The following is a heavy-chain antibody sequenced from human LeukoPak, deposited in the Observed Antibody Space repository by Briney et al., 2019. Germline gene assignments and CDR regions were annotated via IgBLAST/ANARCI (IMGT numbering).Heavy chain of an antibody. D-gene: IGHD5-12*01. J-gene: IGHJ4*02. CDR3: AGQYSGYDSPDY. CDR1: GLTFSSYS. CDR2: ISSSSSYI. V-gene: IGHV3-21*01. Sequence: GGSLRLSCAASGLTFSSYSMNWVRQAPGKGLEWVSSISSSSSYIYYADSVKGRFTISRDNAKNSVYLQMNSLRPEDTAVYYCAGQYSGYDSPDYWGQGTLVTVSS.